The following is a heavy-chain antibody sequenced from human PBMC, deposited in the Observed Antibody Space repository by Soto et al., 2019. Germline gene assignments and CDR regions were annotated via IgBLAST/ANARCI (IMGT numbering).Heavy chain of an antibody. D-gene: IGHD4-17*01. CDR3: ANLGDYGDYVAFDY. CDR1: GGTFSSYA. CDR2: IIPIFGTA. Sequence: QVQLVQSGAEVKKPGSSVKVSCKASGGTFSSYAISWVRQAPGQGLEWMGGIIPIFGTANYAQKFQGRVTITADKSTSAAYMELSSLRSEDTAVYYCANLGDYGDYVAFDYWGQGTLVTVAS. J-gene: IGHJ4*02. V-gene: IGHV1-69*06.